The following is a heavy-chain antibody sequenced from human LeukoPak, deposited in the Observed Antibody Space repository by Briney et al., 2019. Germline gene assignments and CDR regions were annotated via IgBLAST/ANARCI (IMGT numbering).Heavy chain of an antibody. CDR3: ARVVSGSLMIYYYMDV. CDR2: ISWNSGSI. V-gene: IGHV3-9*01. J-gene: IGHJ6*03. Sequence: QPGRSLRLSCAASGFTFDDYAMHWVRQAPGKGLEWVSGISWNSGSIGYADSVKGRFTISRDNAKNSLYLQMNSLRAEDTAVYYCARVVSGSLMIYYYMDVWGKGTTVTVSS. D-gene: IGHD1-26*01. CDR1: GFTFDDYA.